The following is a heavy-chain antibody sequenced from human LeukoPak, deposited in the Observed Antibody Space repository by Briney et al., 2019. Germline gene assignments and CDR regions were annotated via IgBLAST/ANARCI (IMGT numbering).Heavy chain of an antibody. CDR2: ISSSSSYI. CDR3: ARAGIAVAGIDY. V-gene: IGHV3-21*01. J-gene: IGHJ4*02. D-gene: IGHD6-19*01. CDR1: GFTFSSYS. Sequence: GGSLRLSCAASGFTFSSYSMNWVRQAPGKGLEWVSSISSSSSYIYYADSVKGRFTISRDNAKNSLYLQMNSLRAEDTAVYYCARAGIAVAGIDYWGQGTLVTVSS.